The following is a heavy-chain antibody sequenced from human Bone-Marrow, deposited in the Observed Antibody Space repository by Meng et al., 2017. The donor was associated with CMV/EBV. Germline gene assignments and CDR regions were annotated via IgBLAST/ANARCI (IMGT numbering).Heavy chain of an antibody. J-gene: IGHJ5*02. V-gene: IGHV3-21*01. CDR2: ISSSSSYI. D-gene: IGHD3-10*01. Sequence: EVQLVESGGXLVKPGGSLRLSCAASGFTFSSYSMNWVRQAPGKGLEWVSSISSSSSYIYYADSVKGRFTISRDNAKNSLYLQMNSLRAEDTAVYYCANFMVRGVIPAWGQGTLGTVSS. CDR3: ANFMVRGVIPA. CDR1: GFTFSSYS.